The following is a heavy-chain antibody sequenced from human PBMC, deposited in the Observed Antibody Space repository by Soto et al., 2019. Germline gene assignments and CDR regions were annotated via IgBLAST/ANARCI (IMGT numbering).Heavy chain of an antibody. J-gene: IGHJ4*02. D-gene: IGHD5-12*01. CDR1: GFTFSSYA. CDR3: AKDAVSLDGVWLAHD. Sequence: GGSLRLSCAASGFTFSSYAMIWIRQAPGKGLEWVSGLYGSGGGIHYADSVKGRFTISRDNSAYSVYLQMNDLRVEDSAVYYCAKDAVSLDGVWLAHDWGQGTVVTVSS. CDR2: LYGSGGGI. V-gene: IGHV3-23*01.